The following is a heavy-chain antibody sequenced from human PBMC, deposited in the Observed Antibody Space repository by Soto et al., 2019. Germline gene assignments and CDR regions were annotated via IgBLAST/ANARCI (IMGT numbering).Heavy chain of an antibody. V-gene: IGHV4-39*07. CDR2: IYYSGST. J-gene: IGHJ5*02. CDR1: GCSIISSSYY. CDR3: ASAIAAAGNWFDP. D-gene: IGHD6-13*01. Sequence: TLSLTCTVSGCSIISSSYYCGWIRQPTGKGLEWIGRIYYSGSTYYNPPLKSRVTISVDTSKNQFSLKLSSVTAADTAVYYCASAIAAAGNWFDPWGQGTLVTVSS.